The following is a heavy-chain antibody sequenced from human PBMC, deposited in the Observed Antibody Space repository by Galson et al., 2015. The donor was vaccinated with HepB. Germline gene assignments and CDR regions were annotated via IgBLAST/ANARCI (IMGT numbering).Heavy chain of an antibody. CDR1: GYSFTSYW. CDR3: ARPGPLEWPKVDAFDI. CDR2: ICPGDSDT. J-gene: IGHJ3*02. D-gene: IGHD3-3*01. V-gene: IGHV5-51*03. Sequence: SGAEVKKPGESLKISCKGSGYSFTSYWIGWVRQMPGKGLEWMGIICPGDSDTRYSPSFQGQVTISADKSISTAYPQWSSLKASDTAMYYCARPGPLEWPKVDAFDIWGQGTMVTVSS.